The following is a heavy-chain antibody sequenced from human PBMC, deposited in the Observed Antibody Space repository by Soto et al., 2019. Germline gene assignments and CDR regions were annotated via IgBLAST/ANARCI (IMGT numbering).Heavy chain of an antibody. D-gene: IGHD3-10*01. J-gene: IGHJ4*02. CDR2: ISAYNGNT. CDR1: GYTFTSYG. V-gene: IGHV1-18*01. CDR3: ARGPYYYGDIPSEY. Sequence: GASVKVSCKASGYTFTSYGICWVRQAPGQGLEWMGWISAYNGNTNYAQKLQGRVTMTTDTSTSTAYMELRSLRSDDTAVYYCARGPYYYGDIPSEYWGQGTLVTVSS.